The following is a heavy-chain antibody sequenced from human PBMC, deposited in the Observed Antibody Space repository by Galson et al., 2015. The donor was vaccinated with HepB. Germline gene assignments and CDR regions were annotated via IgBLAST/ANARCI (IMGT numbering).Heavy chain of an antibody. Sequence: SLRLSCAASGFTFSSYSMNWVRQAPGKGLEWVGRSRNKANSYTTEYAASVKGRFIISRDDSQNSLYLQMNSLKTEDTAVYYCARGYCSITTCLKSYFYGVDVWGQGTTVTVSS. CDR3: ARGYCSITTCLKSYFYGVDV. CDR2: SRNKANSYTT. V-gene: IGHV3-72*01. CDR1: GFTFSSYS. D-gene: IGHD2-2*01. J-gene: IGHJ6*02.